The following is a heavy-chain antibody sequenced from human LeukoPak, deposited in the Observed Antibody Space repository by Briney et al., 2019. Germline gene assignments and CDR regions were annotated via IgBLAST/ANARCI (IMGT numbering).Heavy chain of an antibody. J-gene: IGHJ4*02. V-gene: IGHV4-39*07. Sequence: SETLSLTCTVSGGSISSSSYYWGWIRQPPGKGLEWIGSIYYSGSTYYNPSLKSRVTISVDTSKNQFSLKLSSVTAADTAVYYCARRAIVPAAYTAGFGFDYWGQGTLVTVSS. D-gene: IGHD2-2*01. CDR3: ARRAIVPAAYTAGFGFDY. CDR2: IYYSGST. CDR1: GGSISSSSYY.